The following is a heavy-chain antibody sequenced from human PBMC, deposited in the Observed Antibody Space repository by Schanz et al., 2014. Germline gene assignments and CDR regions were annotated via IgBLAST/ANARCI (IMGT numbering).Heavy chain of an antibody. V-gene: IGHV3-30-3*02. CDR3: AKDPSHGDYDYYFDY. CDR1: GFTLSSYW. CDR2: ISYDGSNK. D-gene: IGHD3-22*01. J-gene: IGHJ4*02. Sequence: QVQLVESGGGVVQPGGSLRLSCAASGFTLSSYWMHWVRQAPGKGLEWVAVISYDGSNKYYADSVKGRFTISRDNSKNTLYLQMNSLRAEDTAVYYCAKDPSHGDYDYYFDYWGQGTLVTVSS.